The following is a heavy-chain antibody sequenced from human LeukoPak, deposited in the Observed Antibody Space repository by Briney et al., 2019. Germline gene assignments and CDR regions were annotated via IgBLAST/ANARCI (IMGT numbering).Heavy chain of an antibody. CDR2: INSDGSGT. Sequence: QPGGSLRLSCAASGFTFSTYWMHWVRQAPGEGLVWVSFINSDGSGTGYADSVKGRFTVSRDNAKNTLYLQMNSLRAEDTAVYYCSYGSGREGYMDVWGKGTTVTVSS. J-gene: IGHJ6*03. CDR1: GFTFSTYW. CDR3: SYGSGREGYMDV. V-gene: IGHV3-74*01. D-gene: IGHD3-10*01.